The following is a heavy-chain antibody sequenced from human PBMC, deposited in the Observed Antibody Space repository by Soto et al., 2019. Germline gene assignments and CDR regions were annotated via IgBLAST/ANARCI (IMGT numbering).Heavy chain of an antibody. V-gene: IGHV4-34*01. CDR3: ARGGFLELRAFDI. J-gene: IGHJ3*02. CDR1: GGSFSGYY. D-gene: IGHD1-7*01. CDR2: INHSGST. Sequence: SETLSLTCAVYGGSFSGYYWSWIRQPPGKGLEWIGEINHSGSTNYNPSLKSRVTISVDTSKNQFSLKLTSVTAADTAVYYCARGGFLELRAFDIWGQGTMVTVSS.